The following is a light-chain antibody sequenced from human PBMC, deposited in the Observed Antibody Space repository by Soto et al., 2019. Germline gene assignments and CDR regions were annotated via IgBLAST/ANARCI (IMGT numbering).Light chain of an antibody. V-gene: IGKV3-11*01. J-gene: IGKJ5*01. CDR2: DAY. CDR1: QSVDTY. Sequence: EIVMTQSPATLSLAPGERATLSWRASQSVDTYLAWYQHKPGQAPRLLIYDAYNRATGIPARFSGSGSGTDFTLTISSLEPEDFAFYYCQQRSNWPPITFGQGTRLEIK. CDR3: QQRSNWPPIT.